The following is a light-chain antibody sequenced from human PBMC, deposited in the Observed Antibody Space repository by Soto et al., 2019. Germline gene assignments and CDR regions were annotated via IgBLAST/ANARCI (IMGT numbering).Light chain of an antibody. V-gene: IGLV2-14*01. CDR2: EVS. CDR3: SSYTSSSTLV. CDR1: SSDVGGYNY. Sequence: QSWLTDPASLSGSPGQSITISCTGTSSDVGGYNYVSWYQQHPGKAPKLMIYEVSNRPSGVSNRFSGSKPGNTASLTISGLQAEDEADYYCSSYTSSSTLVFGTGTKVTVL. J-gene: IGLJ1*01.